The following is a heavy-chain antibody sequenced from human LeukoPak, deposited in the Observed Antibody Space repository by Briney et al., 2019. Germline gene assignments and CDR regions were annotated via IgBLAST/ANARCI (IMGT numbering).Heavy chain of an antibody. CDR1: GGSISSYY. CDR3: ARRSVVVINPGYMYYFDY. D-gene: IGHD3-22*01. J-gene: IGHJ4*02. CDR2: IYYSGST. V-gene: IGHV4-59*08. Sequence: SETLSLTCTVSGGSISSYYWSWIRQPPGKGLEWIGYIYYSGSTNYNPSLKSRVTISVDTSKNQFSLKLSSVTAADTAVYYCARRSVVVINPGYMYYFDYWGQGTLVTVSS.